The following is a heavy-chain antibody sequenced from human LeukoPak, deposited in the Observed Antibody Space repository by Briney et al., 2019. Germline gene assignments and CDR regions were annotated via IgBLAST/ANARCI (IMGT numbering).Heavy chain of an antibody. V-gene: IGHV4-34*01. J-gene: IGHJ4*02. CDR2: INHRGIT. Sequence: SSETLSLTCTVNGGSFSDFYWGWIRQAPGKGLEWIGEINHRGITNYAPSLKSRVTISVDTSKSQFSLNVTSVTAADTAVYFCARGLTYYYDSTSYAFDSWGQGALVTVSS. CDR1: GGSFSDFY. D-gene: IGHD3-22*01. CDR3: ARGLTYYYDSTSYAFDS.